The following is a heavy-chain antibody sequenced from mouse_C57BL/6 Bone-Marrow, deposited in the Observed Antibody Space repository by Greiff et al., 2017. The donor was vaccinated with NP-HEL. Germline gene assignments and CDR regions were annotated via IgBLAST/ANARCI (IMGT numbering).Heavy chain of an antibody. CDR2: ISVGGSYT. CDR3: ARKENYYSNAFAY. CDR1: GFTFSSYA. D-gene: IGHD2-5*01. J-gene: IGHJ3*01. V-gene: IGHV5-4*03. Sequence: EVKLVESGGGLVKPGGSLKLSCAASGFTFSSYAMSWVRQTPDKRLEWVATISVGGSYTYYPDNVKGRFTISRDNAKNNLYLQMGHLKSEDTAMYYCARKENYYSNAFAYWGQGTLVTVSA.